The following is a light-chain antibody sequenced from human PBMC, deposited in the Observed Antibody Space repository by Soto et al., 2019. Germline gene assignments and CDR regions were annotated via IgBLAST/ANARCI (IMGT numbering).Light chain of an antibody. Sequence: QSVLTQPPSVSGAPGQRVTISCTGGSSNIGAGYDVHWYQQLPGTAPRLLIYANNNRPSGVPDRFSGSKSGTSASLAITGLQAEDEADYYCQSYDSSPPVEFGRGTKLTVL. CDR2: ANN. J-gene: IGLJ2*01. CDR1: SSNIGAGYD. V-gene: IGLV1-40*01. CDR3: QSYDSSPPVE.